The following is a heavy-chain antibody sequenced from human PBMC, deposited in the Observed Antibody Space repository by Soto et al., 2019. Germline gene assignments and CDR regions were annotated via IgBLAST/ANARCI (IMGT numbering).Heavy chain of an antibody. D-gene: IGHD2-15*01. Sequence: ASVTVSCKASVYTFTSYYMHWVRPDPEQGLEWMGIINPSGGSTTYAQKFQGRVTMTRDTSTSTVYMELSSLRSEDTAVYYCAGVAGPEGMYCRGGSCYFYPAYYVDYWGQGILVTVSS. J-gene: IGHJ4*02. CDR3: AGVAGPEGMYCRGGSCYFYPAYYVDY. CDR2: INPSGGST. CDR1: VYTFTSYY. V-gene: IGHV1-46*01.